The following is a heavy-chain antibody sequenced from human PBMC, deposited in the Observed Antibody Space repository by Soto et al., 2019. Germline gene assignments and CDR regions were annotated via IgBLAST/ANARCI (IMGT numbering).Heavy chain of an antibody. Sequence: ASVKVSCKTSGYTFTGCSMHWVRQAPGQGLEWLGWINPNNGGTNYAQNFQGRVTMTRDTSISTAYMELSRLRSDDTAVYYCASRGGNHHIWTYLGYWGQGRLFTFSS. V-gene: IGHV1-2*02. D-gene: IGHD3-9*01. CDR2: INPNNGGT. J-gene: IGHJ4*02. CDR1: GYTFTGCS. CDR3: ASRGGNHHIWTYLGY.